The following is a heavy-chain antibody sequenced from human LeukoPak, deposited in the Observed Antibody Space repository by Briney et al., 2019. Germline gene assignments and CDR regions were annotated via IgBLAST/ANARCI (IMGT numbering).Heavy chain of an antibody. CDR1: GFTFSSYA. J-gene: IGHJ4*02. D-gene: IGHD3-22*01. Sequence: GGSLRLSCAASGFTFSSYAMHWVRQAPGKGLEWVAVISYDGSNKYYADSVKGRFTISRDNSKNTLYLQMNSLRAEDTAVYYCARLFYYYDSSGYAQRGDFDYWGQGTLVTVSS. CDR2: ISYDGSNK. CDR3: ARLFYYYDSSGYAQRGDFDY. V-gene: IGHV3-30*04.